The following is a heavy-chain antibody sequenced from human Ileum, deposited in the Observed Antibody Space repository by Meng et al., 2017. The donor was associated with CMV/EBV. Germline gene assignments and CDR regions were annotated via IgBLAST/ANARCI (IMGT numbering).Heavy chain of an antibody. Sequence: ESLKISCAVSGFTVSNNYMSWVRQAPGKGLEWVSVIYSDGSTYYADSVKGRFTISRDNPKNTVYLQMNSLRAEDTAVYYCARDNYGWGQGTLVTVSS. CDR1: GFTVSNNY. CDR3: ARDNYG. CDR2: IYSDGST. V-gene: IGHV3-66*02. D-gene: IGHD4-11*01. J-gene: IGHJ4*02.